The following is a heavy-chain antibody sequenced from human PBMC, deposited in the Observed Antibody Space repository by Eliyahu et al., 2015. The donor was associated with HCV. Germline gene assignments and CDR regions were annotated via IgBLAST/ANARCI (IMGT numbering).Heavy chain of an antibody. CDR1: GFSLSTSGMC. CDR2: IDWDDDK. V-gene: IGHV2-70*01. CDR3: ALALYDSSGYPQGGYYYGMDV. Sequence: QVTLRESGPALVKPTQTLTLTCTFSGFSLSTSGMCVSWIRQPPGKALEWLALIDWDDDKYYSTSLKTRLTISKDTSKNQVVLTMTNMDPVDTATYYCALALYDSSGYPQGGYYYGMDVWGQGTTVTVSS. D-gene: IGHD3-22*01. J-gene: IGHJ6*02.